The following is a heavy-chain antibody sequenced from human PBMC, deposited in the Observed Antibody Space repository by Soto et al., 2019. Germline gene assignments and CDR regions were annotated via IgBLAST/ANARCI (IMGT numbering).Heavy chain of an antibody. J-gene: IGHJ4*02. CDR2: IKADGSEK. CDR1: GFTFSKHW. Sequence: LXLSCAGSGFTFSKHWMNCVRQAPGKGLEWVANIKADGSEKYYVDSVKDRFTISRDNAKNSLYLQMNSLRAEDTAVYDCARARGVDCWGQGTLVTVSS. D-gene: IGHD3-16*01. CDR3: ARARGVDC. V-gene: IGHV3-7*03.